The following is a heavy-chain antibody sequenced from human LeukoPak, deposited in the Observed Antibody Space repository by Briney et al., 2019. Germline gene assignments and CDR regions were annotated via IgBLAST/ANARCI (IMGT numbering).Heavy chain of an antibody. CDR1: GFTFSSYN. Sequence: GGSLRLSCAASGFTFSSYNMNWVRQAPGKGLEWVSAISGSGGSTYYADSVKGRFTISRDNSKNTLYLQMNSLRAEDTAVYYCAKDRGSSGYHEFDYWGQGTLVTVSS. V-gene: IGHV3-23*01. J-gene: IGHJ4*02. D-gene: IGHD3-22*01. CDR2: ISGSGGST. CDR3: AKDRGSSGYHEFDY.